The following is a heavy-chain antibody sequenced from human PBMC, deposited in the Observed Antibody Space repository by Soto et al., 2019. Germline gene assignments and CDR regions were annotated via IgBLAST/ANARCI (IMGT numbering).Heavy chain of an antibody. J-gene: IGHJ3*02. D-gene: IGHD1-26*01. CDR3: ARDRWELLQDDAFDI. Sequence: GGSLRLSCAASGFTFSSYAMHWVRQAPGKGLEWVAVISYDGSNKYYADSVKGRFTISRDNSKNTLYLQMNSLRAEDTAVYYCARDRWELLQDDAFDIWGQGTMVTVS. V-gene: IGHV3-30-3*01. CDR2: ISYDGSNK. CDR1: GFTFSSYA.